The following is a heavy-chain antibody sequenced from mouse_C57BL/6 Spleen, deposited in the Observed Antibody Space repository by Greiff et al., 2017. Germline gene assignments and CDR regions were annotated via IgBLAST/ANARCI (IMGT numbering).Heavy chain of an antibody. D-gene: IGHD1-1*02. Sequence: EVQLQQSVAELVRPGASVKLSCTASGFNIKHTCMHWVKQRPEQGLEWIGRIDPANGNTKYTPKFQGKATITADKSSNTAYLQLSSLTSEDTAIYSCARETIYYDYWGQGTTLTVSS. CDR3: ARETIYYDY. V-gene: IGHV14-3*01. CDR1: GFNIKHTC. CDR2: IDPANGNT. J-gene: IGHJ2*01.